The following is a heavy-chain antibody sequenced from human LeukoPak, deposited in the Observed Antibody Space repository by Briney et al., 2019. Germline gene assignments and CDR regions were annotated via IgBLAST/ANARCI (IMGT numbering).Heavy chain of an antibody. CDR3: ARAVSNGDGYIDY. J-gene: IGHJ4*02. Sequence: SVKVSCKASGGTFSSYAIIWVRQAPGQGLEWMGGIIPIFGTANYAQKFQGRVTITADESTSTAYMELSSLRSEDTAVYYCARAVSNGDGYIDYWGQGTLVTVSS. D-gene: IGHD5-24*01. CDR1: GGTFSSYA. CDR2: IIPIFGTA. V-gene: IGHV1-69*01.